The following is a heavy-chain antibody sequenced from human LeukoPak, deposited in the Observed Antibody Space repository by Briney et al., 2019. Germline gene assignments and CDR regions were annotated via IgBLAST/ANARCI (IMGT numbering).Heavy chain of an antibody. CDR3: AKDSVIVVVEYYFDY. CDR1: GFTFSSYG. J-gene: IGHJ4*02. D-gene: IGHD3-22*01. Sequence: GGSLRLSCAASGFTFSSYGMHWVRQAPGKGLELVAVIWYDGSNKYYADSVKGRFTISRDNSKNTLYLQMNSLRAEDTAVYYCAKDSVIVVVEYYFDYWGQGTLVTVSS. CDR2: IWYDGSNK. V-gene: IGHV3-33*06.